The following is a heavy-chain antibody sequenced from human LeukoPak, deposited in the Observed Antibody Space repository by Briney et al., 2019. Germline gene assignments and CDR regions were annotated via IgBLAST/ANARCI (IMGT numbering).Heavy chain of an antibody. D-gene: IGHD6-19*01. J-gene: IGHJ4*02. Sequence: ASVTVSFTASGYSFTSYYIHWLRQAPGQGPEWMGWIKPDSGSSHYAKKFQGRVTMTRDTSSNSAYMDLTRLKSDDTAVYYCARSRVPIAVAGLYYFDYWGQGALVTVSS. CDR1: GYSFTSYY. CDR3: ARSRVPIAVAGLYYFDY. CDR2: IKPDSGSS. V-gene: IGHV1-2*02.